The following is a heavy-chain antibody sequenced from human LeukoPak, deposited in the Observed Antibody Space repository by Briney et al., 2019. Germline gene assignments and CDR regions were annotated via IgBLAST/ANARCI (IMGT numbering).Heavy chain of an antibody. Sequence: SETLSLTCTVSGGSISSYYWSWIRQPPGKGLEWIGYIYYSGSTNYNPSLKSRVTISVDTPKDQFSLKLSSVTAADTAVYYCARGGRRYCSTTTCCEFDFWGRGTLVTVSS. J-gene: IGHJ4*02. CDR3: ARGGRRYCSTTTCCEFDF. CDR2: IYYSGST. V-gene: IGHV4-59*01. D-gene: IGHD2-2*01. CDR1: GGSISSYY.